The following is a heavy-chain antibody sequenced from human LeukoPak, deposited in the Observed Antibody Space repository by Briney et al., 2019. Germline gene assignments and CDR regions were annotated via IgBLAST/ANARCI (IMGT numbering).Heavy chain of an antibody. J-gene: IGHJ4*02. Sequence: PSETLSLTCTVSGGSISSYYWSWIRQPPGKGLEWIGYIYYSGSTNYNPSLKSRVTISVDTSKNQFSLKLSSVTAADTAVYYCARGFSLPGYSSSWSGVGYYFDYWGQGTLVTVSS. V-gene: IGHV4-59*08. D-gene: IGHD6-13*01. CDR2: IYYSGST. CDR1: GGSISSYY. CDR3: ARGFSLPGYSSSWSGVGYYFDY.